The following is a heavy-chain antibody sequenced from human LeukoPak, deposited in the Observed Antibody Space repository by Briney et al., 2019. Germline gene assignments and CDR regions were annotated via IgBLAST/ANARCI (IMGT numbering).Heavy chain of an antibody. Sequence: ASVKVSCKASGYTFTSYDINWVRQATRQGLEWMGWMNPNSGNTGYAQKFQGRVTITTDESTSTAYMELSSLRSEDTAVYYCAREGITGTTSNAFDIWGQGTMVTVSS. CDR2: MNPNSGNT. J-gene: IGHJ3*02. D-gene: IGHD1-7*01. CDR3: AREGITGTTSNAFDI. V-gene: IGHV1-8*01. CDR1: GYTFTSYD.